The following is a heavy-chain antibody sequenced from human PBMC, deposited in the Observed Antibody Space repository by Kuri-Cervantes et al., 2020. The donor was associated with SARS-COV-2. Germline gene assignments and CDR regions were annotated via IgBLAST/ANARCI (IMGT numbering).Heavy chain of an antibody. CDR1: GFTFDDYA. CDR2: ISWNSGSI. V-gene: IGHV3-9*01. J-gene: IGHJ5*02. CDR3: ARDGYSGSYSDNWFDP. D-gene: IGHD1-26*01. Sequence: LSLTCAASGFTFDDYAMHWVRQAPGKGLEWVSGISWNSGSIGYADSVKGRFTISRDNAKNSLYLQMNSLRAEDTAVYYCARDGYSGSYSDNWFDPWGQGTLVTVSS.